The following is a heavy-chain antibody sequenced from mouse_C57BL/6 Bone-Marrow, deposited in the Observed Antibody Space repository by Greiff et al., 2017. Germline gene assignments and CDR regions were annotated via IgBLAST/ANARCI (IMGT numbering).Heavy chain of an antibody. CDR2: IHPNSGST. V-gene: IGHV1-64*01. Sequence: VQLQQPGAELVKPGASVKLSCKASGYTFTSYWMHWVKQRPGQGLEWIGMIHPNSGSTNYNEKFKSKATLTVDKSSSTAYMLLSSLTSEGSAVFCCARLRGFYWYCDVWGTGTTVTVSS. CDR3: ARLRGFYWYCDV. J-gene: IGHJ1*03. CDR1: GYTFTSYW.